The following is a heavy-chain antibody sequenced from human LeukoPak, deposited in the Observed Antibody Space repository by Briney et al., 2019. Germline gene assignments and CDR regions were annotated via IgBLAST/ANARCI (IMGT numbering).Heavy chain of an antibody. CDR1: GFTFSSYA. CDR3: AKDTQVTGFDY. Sequence: PGGSLRLSCAASGFTFSSYAMHWVRQAPGKGLEWVAVISYDGSNKYYADSVKGRFTISRDNSKNTLYLQMNSLRAEDTAVYYCAKDTQVTGFDYWGQGTLVTVSS. CDR2: ISYDGSNK. D-gene: IGHD4-23*01. V-gene: IGHV3-30-3*01. J-gene: IGHJ4*02.